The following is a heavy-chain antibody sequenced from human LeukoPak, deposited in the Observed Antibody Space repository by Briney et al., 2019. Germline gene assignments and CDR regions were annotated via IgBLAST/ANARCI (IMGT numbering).Heavy chain of an antibody. J-gene: IGHJ5*02. Sequence: GGSLRLSCAASGFTFSSYSMNWVRQAPGKGLEWVSSISSSSSYIYYADSVKGRFTISRDNAKNSLYLQMNSLRAEDTAVYYCAREYGSGSSRRRFDPWGQGTLVTVSS. CDR1: GFTFSSYS. CDR2: ISSSSSYI. V-gene: IGHV3-21*01. CDR3: AREYGSGSSRRRFDP. D-gene: IGHD3-10*01.